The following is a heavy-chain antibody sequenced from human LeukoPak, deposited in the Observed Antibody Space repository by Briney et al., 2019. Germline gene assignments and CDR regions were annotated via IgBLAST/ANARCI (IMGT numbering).Heavy chain of an antibody. CDR2: IYHSGST. CDR3: ARDDFWSGPDAFDI. CDR1: GYSISSGYY. D-gene: IGHD3-3*01. Sequence: PSKTLSLTCTVSGYSISSGYYWGWIRQPPGKGLEWIGSIYHSGSTYYNPSLKSRVTISVDTSKNQFSLKLSSVTAADTAAYYCARDDFWSGPDAFDIWGQGTMVTVSS. V-gene: IGHV4-38-2*02. J-gene: IGHJ3*02.